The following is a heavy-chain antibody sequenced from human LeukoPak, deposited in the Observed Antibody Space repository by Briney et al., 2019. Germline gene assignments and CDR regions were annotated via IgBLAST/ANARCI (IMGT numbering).Heavy chain of an antibody. D-gene: IGHD2-21*02. CDR1: GFTFSSYW. Sequence: GGSLRLSCAASGFTFSSYWMSWVRQAPGKGLEWVANIKQDGSEKYYVDSVKGRFTISRDNAKNSLYLQMNSLRAEDTAVYYCARDLPTYCGGDCYSDYWGQGTLVTVSS. V-gene: IGHV3-7*01. J-gene: IGHJ4*02. CDR2: IKQDGSEK. CDR3: ARDLPTYCGGDCYSDY.